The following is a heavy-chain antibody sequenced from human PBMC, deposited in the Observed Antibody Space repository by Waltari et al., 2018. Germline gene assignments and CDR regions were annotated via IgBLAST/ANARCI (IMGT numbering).Heavy chain of an antibody. CDR2: IYTSGST. CDR3: ARCGRLSDGDYYYYYMDV. V-gene: IGHV4-59*10. Sequence: IGRIYTSGSTNYNPSLKSRVTMSVDTSKNQFSLKLSSVTAADTAVYYCARCGRLSDGDYYYYYMDVWGKGTTVTVSS. D-gene: IGHD2-15*01. J-gene: IGHJ6*03.